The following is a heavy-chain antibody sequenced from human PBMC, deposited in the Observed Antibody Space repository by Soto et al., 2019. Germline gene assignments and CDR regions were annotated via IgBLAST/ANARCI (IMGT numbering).Heavy chain of an antibody. J-gene: IGHJ5*02. Sequence: ASVKVSFKASGYTFTSYDINWWRQATGQGLEWMGWMNPNSGNTGYAQKFQGRVTMTRNTSISTAYMELSSLRSEDTAVYYCARSRGDIVVVPAAIDGYWFDPWGQGTLVTVSS. D-gene: IGHD2-2*02. CDR2: MNPNSGNT. CDR3: ARSRGDIVVVPAAIDGYWFDP. CDR1: GYTFTSYD. V-gene: IGHV1-8*01.